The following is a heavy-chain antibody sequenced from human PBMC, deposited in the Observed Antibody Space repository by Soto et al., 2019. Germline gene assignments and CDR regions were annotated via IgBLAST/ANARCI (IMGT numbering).Heavy chain of an antibody. J-gene: IGHJ4*02. CDR3: ARDPKGYSSGWYEY. CDR1: GGSISSSNW. CDR2: NYHSGST. Sequence: QVQLQESGPGLVKPSGTLSLTCAVSGGSISSSNWWNWVRQPPGKGLEWIGENYHSGSTNYNPSLKSRETIARDKSKNQFSLKLNSVAAAGTAVYYCARDPKGYSSGWYEYWGQGTLVTVSS. D-gene: IGHD6-19*01. V-gene: IGHV4-4*02.